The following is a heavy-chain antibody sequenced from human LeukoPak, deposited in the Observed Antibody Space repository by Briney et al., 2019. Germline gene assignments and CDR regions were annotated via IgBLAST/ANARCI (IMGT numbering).Heavy chain of an antibody. V-gene: IGHV1-69*05. CDR3: VRELNSGYEGPWDY. D-gene: IGHD5-12*01. CDR1: GGTFSSYA. Sequence: SVKVSCKASGGTFSSYAISWVRQAPGQGLEWMGRIIPIFGTANYAQKFQGRVTITTDESTSTAYMELSSLRSEDTAVYYCVRELNSGYEGPWDYRGQGTLVTVSS. J-gene: IGHJ4*02. CDR2: IIPIFGTA.